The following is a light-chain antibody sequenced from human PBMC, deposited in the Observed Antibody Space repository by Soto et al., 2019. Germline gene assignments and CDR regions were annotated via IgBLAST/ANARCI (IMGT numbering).Light chain of an antibody. J-gene: IGKJ1*01. CDR3: QHSYSTPRT. CDR2: AAS. V-gene: IGKV1-39*01. Sequence: DIPMTQSPSSLSASVGDRVTITCRASQSISSYLNWYQQKPGKAPKLLIYAASSLQSGVPSRFSGSGSGTDFPLTISSLQTEDFATYYCQHSYSTPRTFGQGTKVEIK. CDR1: QSISSY.